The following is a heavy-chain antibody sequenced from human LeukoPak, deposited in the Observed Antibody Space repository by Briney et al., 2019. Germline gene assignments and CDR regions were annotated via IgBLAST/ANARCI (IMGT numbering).Heavy chain of an antibody. CDR3: ARHVDTAMVGWFDP. D-gene: IGHD5-18*01. CDR2: IYCSGST. J-gene: IGHJ5*02. V-gene: IGHV4-59*08. CDR1: GGSISSYY. Sequence: PSETLSLTCTVSGGSISSYYWSWIRQPPGKGLEWIGYIYCSGSTNYNPSLKSRVTISVDTSKDQFSLKLSSVTAADTAVYYCARHVDTAMVGWFDPWGQGTLVTVSS.